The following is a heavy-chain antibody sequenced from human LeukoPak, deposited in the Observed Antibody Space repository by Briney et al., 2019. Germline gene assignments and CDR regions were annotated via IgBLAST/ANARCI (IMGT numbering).Heavy chain of an antibody. CDR2: ISAYNGNT. CDR1: GYTFTGYY. CDR3: ARAGIAVAAFDI. V-gene: IGHV1-18*04. Sequence: ASVKVSCKASGYTFTGYYMHWVRQAPGQGLEWMGWISAYNGNTNYAQKLQGRVTMTTDTSASTAYMELRGLRSDDTAVYYCARAGIAVAAFDIRGQGTMVTVSS. D-gene: IGHD6-19*01. J-gene: IGHJ3*02.